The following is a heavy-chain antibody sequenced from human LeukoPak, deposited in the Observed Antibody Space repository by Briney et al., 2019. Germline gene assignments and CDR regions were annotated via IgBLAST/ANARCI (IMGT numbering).Heavy chain of an antibody. V-gene: IGHV3-74*01. Sequence: GGSLRLSCGASGFTFRSYLMHWVRHARGKGRVEGSRINSDGSTNYADPVQGRLTISRDNAKNTLSLQMKSLRADATGAYYCARAPSEIGGYYPEYFRHWGQGTLVTVSS. CDR2: INSDGST. CDR3: ARAPSEIGGYYPEYFRH. J-gene: IGHJ1*01. CDR1: GFTFRSYL. D-gene: IGHD3-22*01.